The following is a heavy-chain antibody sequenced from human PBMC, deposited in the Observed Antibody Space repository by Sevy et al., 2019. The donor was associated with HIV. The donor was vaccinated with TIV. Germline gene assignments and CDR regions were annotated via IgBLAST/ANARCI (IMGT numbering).Heavy chain of an antibody. CDR2: MNPNSGNT. J-gene: IGHJ4*02. CDR1: GYTFTSYD. V-gene: IGHV1-8*01. D-gene: IGHD3-22*01. CDR3: ARGTSFNYYDSSGYYYYY. Sequence: ASVKVSCKASGYTFTSYDINWVRQATGQGLEWMGWMNPNSGNTGYAQKFQGRVTMTRNTSISTAYMELGSLRSEDTAVYYCARGTSFNYYDSSGYYYYYWGQGTLVTVSS.